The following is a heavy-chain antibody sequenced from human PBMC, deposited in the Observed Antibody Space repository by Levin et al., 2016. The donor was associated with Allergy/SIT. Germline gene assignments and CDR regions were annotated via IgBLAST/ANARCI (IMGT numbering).Heavy chain of an antibody. Sequence: GGSLRLSCAASGFRFGSYWMTWLRQAPGKGPEWVANXNPDGSQESYLHSLRGRFTISRDNAGNSLILQMNSLRAEDSAVYYCARVGDYYGPRRYWFDPWGQGTLVTVSS. CDR1: GFRFGSYW. CDR3: ARVGDYYGPRRYWFDP. CDR2: XNPDGSQE. J-gene: IGHJ5*02. V-gene: IGHV3-7*04. D-gene: IGHD3-22*01.